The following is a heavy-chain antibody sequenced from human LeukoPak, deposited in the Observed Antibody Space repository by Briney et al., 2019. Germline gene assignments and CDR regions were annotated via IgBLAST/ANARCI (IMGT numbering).Heavy chain of an antibody. CDR1: GFTFSSYA. J-gene: IGHJ3*02. Sequence: GGSLRLSCAASGFTFSSYAMSWVRQAPGKGLEGVSAISARGGTTYYADSVKGRFTISRDNSKNTLYLQMNSLGAEDTAVYYCAKEVAIPVAVDAFERWGQGTLVTVSS. CDR3: AKEVAIPVAVDAFER. CDR2: ISARGGTT. D-gene: IGHD6-19*01. V-gene: IGHV3-23*01.